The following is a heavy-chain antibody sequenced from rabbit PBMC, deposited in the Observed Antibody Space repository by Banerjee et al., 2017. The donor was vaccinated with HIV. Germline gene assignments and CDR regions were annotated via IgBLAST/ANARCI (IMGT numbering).Heavy chain of an antibody. CDR2: IYAGSSGST. Sequence: QEQLVESGGGLVQPEGSLTLTCTASGFSFSNSYYMCWVRQAPGKGLEWIACIYAGSSGSTVYATWAKGRFTISRTSSTTVTLQMTSLTAADTATYFCARSYADYFYFNLWGPGTLVTVS. J-gene: IGHJ4*01. D-gene: IGHD4-2*01. V-gene: IGHV1S45*01. CDR3: ARSYADYFYFNL. CDR1: GFSFSNSYY.